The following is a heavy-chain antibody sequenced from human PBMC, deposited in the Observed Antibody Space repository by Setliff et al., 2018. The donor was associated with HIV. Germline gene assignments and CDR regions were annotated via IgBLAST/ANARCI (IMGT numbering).Heavy chain of an antibody. V-gene: IGHV4-31*02. D-gene: IGHD3-3*01. CDR3: ARGVPPDY. CDR1: GGSISSGGYY. Sequence: PSQTLSLPCAVSGGSISSGGYYWTWIRQHPRKGLECLGYMSYSERTYYKPSLRSRLMFSVDASKTQFSLKLTSVTAADTAVYYCARGVPPDYWGQGTLVTVSS. CDR2: MSYSERT. J-gene: IGHJ4*02.